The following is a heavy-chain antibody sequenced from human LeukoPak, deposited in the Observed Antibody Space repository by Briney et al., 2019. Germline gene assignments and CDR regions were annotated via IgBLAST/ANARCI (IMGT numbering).Heavy chain of an antibody. CDR1: GYTFTSYY. V-gene: IGHV1-2*02. D-gene: IGHD3-3*01. J-gene: IGHJ4*02. Sequence: ASVKVSCKASGYTFTSYYMHWVRQAPGQGLEWMGWINPNSGGTNYAQKFQGRVTMTRDTSISTAYMELSRLRSDDTAVYYCARAGAIFGVVIISGHFDYWGQGTLVTVSS. CDR2: INPNSGGT. CDR3: ARAGAIFGVVIISGHFDY.